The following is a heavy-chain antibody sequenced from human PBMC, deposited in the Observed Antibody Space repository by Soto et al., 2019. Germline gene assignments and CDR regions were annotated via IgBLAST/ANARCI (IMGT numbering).Heavy chain of an antibody. J-gene: IGHJ5*02. CDR3: ARGLTRTTAPNWFDP. V-gene: IGHV4-34*01. D-gene: IGHD4-4*01. CDR1: GGSFSGYY. CDR2: INHSGST. Sequence: PSETLSLTCAVYGGSFSGYYWSWIRQPPGKGLEWIGEINHSGSTNYNPSLKSRVTISVDTSKNQFSLKLSSVTAADTAVYYCARGLTRTTAPNWFDPWGQGTLVTVSS.